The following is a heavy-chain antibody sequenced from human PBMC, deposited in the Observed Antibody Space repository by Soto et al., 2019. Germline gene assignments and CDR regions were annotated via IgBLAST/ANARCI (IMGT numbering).Heavy chain of an antibody. CDR3: TTTIAARIRIYYYYGMDV. CDR2: LKSKTDGGTT. CDR1: GFTFSKAW. D-gene: IGHD6-6*01. V-gene: IGHV3-15*01. Sequence: EVQLVESGGGLVKPGGSLRLSCAASGFTFSKAWMNWVRQAPGKGLEWVGRLKSKTDGGTTDYAAPVKGRFTISRDDSKNTLYLQMNSLKSEDTAVYYCTTTIAARIRIYYYYGMDVWGQGTTVTVSS. J-gene: IGHJ6*02.